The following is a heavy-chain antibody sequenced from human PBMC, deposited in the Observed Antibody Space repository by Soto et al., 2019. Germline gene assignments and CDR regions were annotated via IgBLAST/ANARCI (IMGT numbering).Heavy chain of an antibody. CDR3: AHMDLLWFEEVLYSWFDP. CDR2: IYWDDDK. D-gene: IGHD3-10*01. Sequence: QITLKESGPTLVKPTQTLTLTCTFSGFSLSTSGVGVGWIRQPPGKALEWLALIYWDDDKRYRPSLKSRLTITKDTSKNQVVLTMTNMDPVDTTTYYCAHMDLLWFEEVLYSWFDPWGQGTLVTVSS. CDR1: GFSLSTSGVG. V-gene: IGHV2-5*02. J-gene: IGHJ5*02.